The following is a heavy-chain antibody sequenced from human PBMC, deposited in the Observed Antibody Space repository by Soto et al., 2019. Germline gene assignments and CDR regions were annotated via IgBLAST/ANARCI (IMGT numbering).Heavy chain of an antibody. CDR2: ISGSGGST. V-gene: IGHV3-23*01. Sequence: PGGSLRLSCAASGFTFSSYAMSWVRQAPGKGLEWVSAISGSGGSTYYADSVKGRFTISRDNSKKTLYLQINSLRAEDPAGYYWGGGVFWGGYYASYYYYYRDVWGKGTRVTAPS. CDR1: GFTFSSYA. J-gene: IGHJ6*03. CDR3: GGGVFWGGYYASYYYYYRDV. D-gene: IGHD3-3*01.